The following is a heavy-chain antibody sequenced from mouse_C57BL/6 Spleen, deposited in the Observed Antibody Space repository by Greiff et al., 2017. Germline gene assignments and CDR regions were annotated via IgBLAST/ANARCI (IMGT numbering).Heavy chain of an antibody. CDR3: ARIITERYARDY. D-gene: IGHD1-1*01. Sequence: VQLVESGAELVRPGTSVKMSCKASGYTFTNYWIGWAKQRPGHGLEWIGDIYPGGGYTNYNEKFKGKDTLTADKSPSTAYMQFSSLTSEDSAIYYCARIITERYARDYWGQGTSVTVSS. V-gene: IGHV1-63*01. CDR1: GYTFTNYW. CDR2: IYPGGGYT. J-gene: IGHJ4*01.